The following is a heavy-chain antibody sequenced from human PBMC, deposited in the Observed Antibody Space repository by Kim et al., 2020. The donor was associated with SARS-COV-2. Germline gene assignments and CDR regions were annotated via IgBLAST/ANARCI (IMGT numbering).Heavy chain of an antibody. CDR3: ARDQLEPTFGHYYYYGMDV. CDR1: GFTFSSYA. J-gene: IGHJ6*02. Sequence: GGSLRLSCAASGFTFSSYAMHWVRQAPGKGLEYVSAISSNGGSTYYANSVKGRFTISRDNSKNTLYLQMGSLRAEDMAVYYCARDQLEPTFGHYYYYGMDVWGQGNTVTVSS. CDR2: ISSNGGST. V-gene: IGHV3-64*01. D-gene: IGHD1-1*01.